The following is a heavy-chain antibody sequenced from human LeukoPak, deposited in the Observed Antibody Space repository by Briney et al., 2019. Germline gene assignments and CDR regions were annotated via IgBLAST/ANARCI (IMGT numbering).Heavy chain of an antibody. D-gene: IGHD2-21*02. CDR3: ARPSWGVTSSPYWYFDL. J-gene: IGHJ2*01. CDR1: GGSISSSSYY. Sequence: TSETLSLTCTVSGGSISSSSYYWSWIRQPPGKGLEWIGYIYYSGSTNYNPSLKSRVTISVDTSKNQFSLKLSSVTAADTAVYYCARPSWGVTSSPYWYFDLWGRGTLVTVSS. CDR2: IYYSGST. V-gene: IGHV4-61*01.